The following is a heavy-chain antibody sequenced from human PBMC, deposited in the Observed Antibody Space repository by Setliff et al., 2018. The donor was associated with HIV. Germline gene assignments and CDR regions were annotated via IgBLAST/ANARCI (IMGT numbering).Heavy chain of an antibody. D-gene: IGHD3-22*01. CDR1: GFSVSDYW. V-gene: IGHV3-74*01. Sequence: PGGSLRLSCVASGFSVSDYWMIWVRQAPGKGLEWVSHISNDGTRTNYADSVKGRFSISRDNAKNTLYLQMSSLKTEDTAVYYCARPQHIYDDSSDDYWGQGTLVTVS. CDR3: ARPQHIYDDSSDDY. J-gene: IGHJ4*02. CDR2: ISNDGTRT.